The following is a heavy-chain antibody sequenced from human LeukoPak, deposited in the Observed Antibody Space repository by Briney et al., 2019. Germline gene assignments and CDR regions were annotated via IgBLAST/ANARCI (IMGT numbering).Heavy chain of an antibody. CDR1: GGSFSGYY. J-gene: IGHJ4*02. V-gene: IGHV4-59*08. D-gene: IGHD5-12*01. CDR3: ARVATQVGY. Sequence: SETLSLTCAVYGGSFSGYYWSWIRQPPGKGLEWIGYIYYSGSTNYNPSLKSRVTISVDTSKNQFSLKLSSVTAADTAVYYCARVATQVGYWGQGTLVTVSS. CDR2: IYYSGST.